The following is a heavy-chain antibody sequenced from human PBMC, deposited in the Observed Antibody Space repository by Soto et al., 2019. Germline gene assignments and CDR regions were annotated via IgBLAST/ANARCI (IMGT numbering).Heavy chain of an antibody. CDR3: AGESGRATATLDDYYFFMDV. CDR2: INPNSGVT. D-gene: IGHD1-26*01. CDR1: ADTVTGYY. J-gene: IGHJ6*03. V-gene: IGHV1-2*04. Sequence: QVQLVQSGAEVPKPGASVTVSCRASADTVTGYYIHWVRQAPGQVLEWMGWINPNSGVTKYAQKFQSCVGMTSNTTIRTAYMQLRRLRSHDPCVYYCAGESGRATATLDDYYFFMDVWGTGTTGTVSS.